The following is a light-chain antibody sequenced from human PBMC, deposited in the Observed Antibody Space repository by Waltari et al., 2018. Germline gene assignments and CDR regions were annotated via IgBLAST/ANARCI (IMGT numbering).Light chain of an antibody. V-gene: IGKV1-39*01. CDR3: QQSYSSLLT. J-gene: IGKJ4*01. Sequence: DIQMTQSPSSLSASVGDRVTITCRASHFISNYLNWYQQKPGKAPKLLIYAASSLQSWVPSRFSGSGSGTDFTLTISSLQPEDFATYHCQQSYSSLLTFGGGTKVEIK. CDR1: HFISNY. CDR2: AAS.